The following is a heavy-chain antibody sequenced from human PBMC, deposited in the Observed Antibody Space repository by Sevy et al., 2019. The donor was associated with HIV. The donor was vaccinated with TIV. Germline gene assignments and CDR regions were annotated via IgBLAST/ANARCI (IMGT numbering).Heavy chain of an antibody. CDR2: ISGSGGST. D-gene: IGHD2-2*01. J-gene: IGHJ4*02. CDR1: GFTFSSYA. Sequence: GGSLRLSCAASGFTFSSYAMSWVRQAPGKGLEWVSAISGSGGSTYYADSVKGRFTIPRDNSKNTLYLQMNSLMAEDTAVYYCAKVFGIVVVPAAAGFDYWGQGTLVTVSS. CDR3: AKVFGIVVVPAAAGFDY. V-gene: IGHV3-23*01.